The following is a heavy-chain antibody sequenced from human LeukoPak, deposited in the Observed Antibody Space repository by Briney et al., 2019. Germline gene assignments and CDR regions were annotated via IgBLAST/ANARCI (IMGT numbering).Heavy chain of an antibody. V-gene: IGHV3-23*01. D-gene: IGHD1-1*01. Sequence: GGSLRLSCAGSGFIFSTYAMTWVRQAPGKGLVWVSGISGSGDTTYYADSVKGRFTISRDNSKNTLYLQMSSLRAEDTAVYYCAKDASNYFWYFDLWGRGTLVTVSS. CDR2: ISGSGDTT. J-gene: IGHJ2*01. CDR1: GFIFSTYA. CDR3: AKDASNYFWYFDL.